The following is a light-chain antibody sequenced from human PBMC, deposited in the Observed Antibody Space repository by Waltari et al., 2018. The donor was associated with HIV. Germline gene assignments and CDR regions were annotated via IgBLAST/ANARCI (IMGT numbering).Light chain of an antibody. Sequence: SSVLTQTPSVSVAPGATATITCGGDDIGSKSVPWYRQKPGQAPEVVIFDDDDRPSGISDRFSGSNSGGTAALTISSVEAGDEADYYCQVWDNIADHFIFGPGTEVTVL. CDR3: QVWDNIADHFI. J-gene: IGLJ1*01. CDR1: DIGSKS. V-gene: IGLV3-21*02. CDR2: DDD.